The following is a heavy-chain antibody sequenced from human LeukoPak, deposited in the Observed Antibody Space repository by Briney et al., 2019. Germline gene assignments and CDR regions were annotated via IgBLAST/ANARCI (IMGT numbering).Heavy chain of an antibody. Sequence: GGSLRLSCAASGFTVSSNYMSWVRQAPGKGLEWVSVIYSGGSTYYADSVKGRFTISRDNSKNTLYLQMNSLRAEDTAVYYCARDGDFWSGYRFFSPEGYYYMDVWGKGTTVTVSS. J-gene: IGHJ6*03. V-gene: IGHV3-66*02. CDR1: GFTVSSNY. CDR2: IYSGGST. CDR3: ARDGDFWSGYRFFSPEGYYYMDV. D-gene: IGHD3-3*01.